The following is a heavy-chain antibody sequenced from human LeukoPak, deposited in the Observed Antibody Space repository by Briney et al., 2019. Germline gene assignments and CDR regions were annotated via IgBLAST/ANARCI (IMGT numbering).Heavy chain of an antibody. CDR2: IYYSGTT. D-gene: IGHD6-13*01. V-gene: IGHV4-59*08. CDR3: ARSPGLADLDY. CDR1: GGSISSYY. J-gene: IGHJ4*02. Sequence: PSETLSLTCTVSGGSISSYYWSWIRQPPGKGLEWIGYIYYSGTTNYNPSLVSRVTMSVDTSKNLFSLRLNSVTAADTAVYYCARSPGLADLDYWGQGTLVTVSS.